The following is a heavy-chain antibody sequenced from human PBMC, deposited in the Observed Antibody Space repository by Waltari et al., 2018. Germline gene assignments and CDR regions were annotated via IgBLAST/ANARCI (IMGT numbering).Heavy chain of an antibody. CDR1: GFTFSSYE. D-gene: IGHD3-22*01. CDR2: ISSSGSTI. Sequence: EVQLVESGGGLVQPGGSLRLSCAASGFTFSSYEMNWVRQAPGKGREWVSYISSSGSTIYYADSVKGRFTISRDNAKNSLYLQMNSLRAEDTAVYYCARDQHDYYDSSGYLDYWGQGTLVTVSS. J-gene: IGHJ4*02. CDR3: ARDQHDYYDSSGYLDY. V-gene: IGHV3-48*03.